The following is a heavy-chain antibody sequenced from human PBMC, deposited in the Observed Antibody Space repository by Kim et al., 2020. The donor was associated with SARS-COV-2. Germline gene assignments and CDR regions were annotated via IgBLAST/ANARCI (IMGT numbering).Heavy chain of an antibody. CDR3: ARGRYGPGDP. CDR1: GFTFSNYA. CDR2: ITGSGDTT. J-gene: IGHJ5*02. D-gene: IGHD3-16*01. V-gene: IGHV3-23*01. Sequence: GGSLRLSCAASGFTFSNYAMTWVRQAPGKGLEWVSSITGSGDTTYYADSVKGRFTISRDNSKNTLYVQMNSLRAEDTAVYYRARGRYGPGDPWGQGTLVTVSS.